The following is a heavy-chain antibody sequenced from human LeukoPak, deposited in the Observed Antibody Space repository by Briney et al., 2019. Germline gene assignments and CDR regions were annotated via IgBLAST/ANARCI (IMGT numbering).Heavy chain of an antibody. Sequence: PSETLSLTCAVYGGSFSSYYWSWIRQPPGKGLEWIGYIYYSGSTNYNPSLKSRVTISVDTSKNQFSLKLSSVTAADTAVYYCARGKHYDSSGYYYDYWGQGTLVTVSS. CDR3: ARGKHYDSSGYYYDY. J-gene: IGHJ4*02. V-gene: IGHV4-59*01. CDR1: GGSFSSYY. D-gene: IGHD3-22*01. CDR2: IYYSGST.